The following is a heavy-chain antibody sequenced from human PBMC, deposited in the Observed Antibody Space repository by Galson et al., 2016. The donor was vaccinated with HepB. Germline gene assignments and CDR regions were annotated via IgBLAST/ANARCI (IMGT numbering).Heavy chain of an antibody. CDR3: GKDILPGGMDV. Sequence: SLRLSCAVSGFSLDRYAMHWVRLVPGKGLEWVSGISLDTDRIGYADSVKGRFIVSRDKARNSVYLQMNSLRTEGSALYYCGKDILPGGMDVWGHGTRVTV. V-gene: IGHV3-9*01. CDR2: ISLDTDRI. J-gene: IGHJ6*02. CDR1: GFSLDRYA. D-gene: IGHD2-2*01.